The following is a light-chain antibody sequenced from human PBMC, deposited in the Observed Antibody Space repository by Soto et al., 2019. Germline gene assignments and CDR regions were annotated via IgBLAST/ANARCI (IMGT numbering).Light chain of an antibody. CDR2: GAS. CDR1: QSVSSN. V-gene: IGKV3-15*01. J-gene: IGKJ2*01. Sequence: EIMMTQSPATLSVSPGERATLSCRASQSVSSNLALYQQKPGQAPRLLIYGASTRATGIPVRFSGSGSGTEFTLTISRLQSEDFAVYYCQQYNKWPPYTFGQGTKLEIK. CDR3: QQYNKWPPYT.